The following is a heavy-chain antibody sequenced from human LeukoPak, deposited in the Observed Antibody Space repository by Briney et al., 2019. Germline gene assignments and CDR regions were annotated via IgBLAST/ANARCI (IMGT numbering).Heavy chain of an antibody. D-gene: IGHD2-8*01. V-gene: IGHV4-61*02. CDR3: TRGGGLMNF. Sequence: SETLSLTCTVSGASVNSGNYYWTWIRQPAGKRLVWIGRIYTSGSTNYNPSLKSRVTISIDASKNQFSLRLSSVTAADTAVYYCTRGGGLMNFWGQGTLVTVSS. J-gene: IGHJ4*02. CDR1: GASVNSGNYY. CDR2: IYTSGST.